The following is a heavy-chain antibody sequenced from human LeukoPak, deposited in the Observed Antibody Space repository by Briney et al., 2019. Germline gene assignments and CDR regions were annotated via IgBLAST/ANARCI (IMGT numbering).Heavy chain of an antibody. Sequence: GGSLRLSCAASGFTVSSNYMSWVRQAPGKGLEWVSVIYSGGSTYYADSVKGRFTISRDNSKNTLYLQMNGLRAEDTAVYYCARGLAAAGSGPYFQHWGQGTLVTVSS. J-gene: IGHJ1*01. CDR1: GFTVSSNY. CDR3: ARGLAAAGSGPYFQH. D-gene: IGHD6-13*01. CDR2: IYSGGST. V-gene: IGHV3-53*01.